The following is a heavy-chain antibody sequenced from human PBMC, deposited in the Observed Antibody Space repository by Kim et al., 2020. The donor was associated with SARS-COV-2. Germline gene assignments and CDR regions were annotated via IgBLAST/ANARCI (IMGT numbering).Heavy chain of an antibody. CDR3: VREIGGAGSY. CDR2: SQK. Sequence: SQKYNVEYVKSRFTISRDNAQNSLYRQMNSLRVEDTAVYYCVREIGGAGSYWGQGTLVTVSS. J-gene: IGHJ4*02. D-gene: IGHD1-26*01. V-gene: IGHV3-7*01.